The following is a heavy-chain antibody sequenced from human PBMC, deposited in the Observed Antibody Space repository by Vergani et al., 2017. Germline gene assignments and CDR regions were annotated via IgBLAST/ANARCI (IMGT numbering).Heavy chain of an antibody. J-gene: IGHJ4*02. CDR1: GGSFSGYY. D-gene: IGHD6-19*01. CDR2: INHSGST. Sequence: QVQLQQWGAGLLKPSETLSLTCAVYGGSFSGYYWSWIRQPPGKGLEWIGEINHSGSTNYNPSLKSRVTISVDTSKNQFSLKLSSVTAADTAVYYCARGSRAVAGTDYWGQGSLVTGSS. CDR3: ARGSRAVAGTDY. V-gene: IGHV4-34*01.